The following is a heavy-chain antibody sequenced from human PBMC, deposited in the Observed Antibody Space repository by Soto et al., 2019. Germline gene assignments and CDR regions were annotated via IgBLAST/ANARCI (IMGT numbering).Heavy chain of an antibody. J-gene: IGHJ4*02. CDR1: TFRSYA. CDR3: AKSIVGGLLIFDY. D-gene: IGHD2-15*01. CDR2: ISGSGGST. Sequence: TFRSYAVILVSKNPGKGLEWVSAISGSGGSTYYADSVKGRFTISRDNSKNTLYLQMNSLRAEDTAVYYCAKSIVGGLLIFDYWGQGTLVTVSS. V-gene: IGHV3-23*01.